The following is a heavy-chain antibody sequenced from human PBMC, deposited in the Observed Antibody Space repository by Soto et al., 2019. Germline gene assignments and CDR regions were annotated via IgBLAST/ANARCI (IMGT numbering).Heavy chain of an antibody. CDR2: ISYDGSNK. V-gene: IGHV3-30*18. J-gene: IGHJ4*02. Sequence: SLRLSCAASGFTFSSYGMHWVRQAPGKGLEWVAVISYDGSNKYYADSVKGRFTISRDNSKNTLYLQMNSLRAEDTAVYYCAKDYQSGGAGFDYWGQGTLVTVSS. CDR1: GFTFSSYG. CDR3: AKDYQSGGAGFDY. D-gene: IGHD3-16*01.